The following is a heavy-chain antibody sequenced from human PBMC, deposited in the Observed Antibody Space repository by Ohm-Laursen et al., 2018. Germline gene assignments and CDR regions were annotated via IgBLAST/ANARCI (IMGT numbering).Heavy chain of an antibody. D-gene: IGHD1-1*01. V-gene: IGHV4-59*07. Sequence: SDTLSLTCTVSGDSINNYSWSWIRRPPGKGLEWIAYIYSSGSTNSNPSLKSRVTISIDTSRNQFSLKLSSVTAADTAVYYCARHRARSTEGYYFDYWGQRTLVTVSS. CDR1: GDSINNYS. CDR3: ARHRARSTEGYYFDY. CDR2: IYSSGST. J-gene: IGHJ4*02.